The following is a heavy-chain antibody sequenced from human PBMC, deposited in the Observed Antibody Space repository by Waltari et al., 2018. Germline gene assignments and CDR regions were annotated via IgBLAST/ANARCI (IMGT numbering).Heavy chain of an antibody. D-gene: IGHD6-19*01. CDR2: ILSRGKT. J-gene: IGHJ4*02. Sequence: QLQLQESGPGLVKPSETLSLTCSVSGGSISSSSYHWGWIRRPPGKGLEWIGSILSRGKTYYNPSLASRVTISADTSKNQFSLNLISVTAADTAEYYCARDINSGRSGYFDYWGQGTLVTVSS. CDR3: ARDINSGRSGYFDY. V-gene: IGHV4-39*07. CDR1: GGSISSSSYH.